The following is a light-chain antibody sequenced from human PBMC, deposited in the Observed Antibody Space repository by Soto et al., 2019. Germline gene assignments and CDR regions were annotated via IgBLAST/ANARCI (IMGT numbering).Light chain of an antibody. CDR2: GAS. Sequence: EIVLTQSPGTLSLSPGERATLSCRASQSVSNSYLAWYQQKPGQAPRLLIYGASSRATGIPDRFSGSGSGTYFTLTISILEPEDFAVYYCQHYGRSSRTFGQGTKVEIK. CDR3: QHYGRSSRT. V-gene: IGKV3-20*01. J-gene: IGKJ1*01. CDR1: QSVSNSY.